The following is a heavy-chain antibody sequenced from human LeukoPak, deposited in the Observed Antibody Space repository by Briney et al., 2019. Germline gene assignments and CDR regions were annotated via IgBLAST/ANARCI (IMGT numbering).Heavy chain of an antibody. CDR1: GYTFTDYF. D-gene: IGHD1-7*01. CDR3: ATLYNWNFRSFDY. CDR2: INPKSGGT. J-gene: IGHJ4*02. Sequence: GASVKVSCKASGYTFTDYFIHWVRQAPGQGLEWMGRINPKSGGTNYAEKFQGRVTMTRDTSINTAYMELSRLRSDDTAVYYCATLYNWNFRSFDYWGQGTLVTVSS. V-gene: IGHV1-2*06.